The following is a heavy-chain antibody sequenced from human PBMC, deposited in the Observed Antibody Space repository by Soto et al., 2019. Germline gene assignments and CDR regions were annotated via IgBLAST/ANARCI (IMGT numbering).Heavy chain of an antibody. CDR2: IYYSGST. J-gene: IGHJ5*02. Sequence: SETLSLTCTVSGGSVSSGSYYWSWIRQPPGKGLEWIGYIYYSGSTNYNPSLKSRVTISVDTSKNQFSLKLSSVTAADTAVYYCARDRTRYPFDPWGQGTLVT. CDR3: ARDRTRYPFDP. D-gene: IGHD2-2*01. CDR1: GGSVSSGSYY. V-gene: IGHV4-61*01.